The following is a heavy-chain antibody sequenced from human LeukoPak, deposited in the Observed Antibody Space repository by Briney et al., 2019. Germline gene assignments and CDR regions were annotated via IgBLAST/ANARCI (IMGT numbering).Heavy chain of an antibody. D-gene: IGHD3-9*01. CDR3: AKDGIRYFGPMDV. CDR1: GFTFSSYA. V-gene: IGHV3-23*01. Sequence: GGSLRLSCAASGFTFSSYAMSWVRQAPWKGLEWVSANSGSGGSTYYANVVKGRFTISRDNSKNTLYLQMNSLRAEDTAVFYQAKDGIRYFGPMDVWGKGTTVTVSS. CDR2: NSGSGGST. J-gene: IGHJ6*03.